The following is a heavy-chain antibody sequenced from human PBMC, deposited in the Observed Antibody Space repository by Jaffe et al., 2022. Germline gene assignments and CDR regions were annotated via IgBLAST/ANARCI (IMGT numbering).Heavy chain of an antibody. CDR3: ARALYNYGDYPLVEDYFDY. CDR2: IYTSGST. D-gene: IGHD4-17*01. J-gene: IGHJ4*02. V-gene: IGHV4-61*02. CDR1: GGSISSGSYY. Sequence: QVQLQESGPGLVKPSQTLSLTCTVSGGSISSGSYYWSWIRQPAGKGLEWIGRIYTSGSTNYNPSLKSRVTISVDTSKNQFSLKLSSVTAADTAVYYCARALYNYGDYPLVEDYFDYWGQGTLVTVSS.